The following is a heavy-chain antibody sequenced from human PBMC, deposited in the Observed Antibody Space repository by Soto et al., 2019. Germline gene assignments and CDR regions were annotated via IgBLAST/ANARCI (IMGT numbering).Heavy chain of an antibody. CDR1: GFTFSSYA. V-gene: IGHV3-23*01. CDR3: AKGFIVVVTVLRPDDAFDI. D-gene: IGHD2-21*02. Sequence: PGWSLRLSCAASGFTFSSYAMNWVRQAPGKGLEWVAGISGGGGSTYYADSVKGRFTISRDTSKNTVYLQLNSLRAEDTAVYYCAKGFIVVVTVLRPDDAFDIWGQGTMVTVSS. J-gene: IGHJ3*02. CDR2: ISGGGGST.